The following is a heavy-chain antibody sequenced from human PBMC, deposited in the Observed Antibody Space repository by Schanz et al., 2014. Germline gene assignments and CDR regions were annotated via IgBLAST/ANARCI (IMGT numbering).Heavy chain of an antibody. J-gene: IGHJ4*02. Sequence: EVQLVESGGGLVQPGGSLRLSCAASGFTFSRNAMNWVRQAPGKGLEWVSYISATSAKIDYADSLKGRFTISRDNAKNSVYLQMNSLRAEDTAEYYCARGVRVRGIIIDYWGPGTLVTVSS. CDR1: GFTFSRNA. V-gene: IGHV3-48*04. D-gene: IGHD3-10*01. CDR3: ARGVRVRGIIIDY. CDR2: ISATSAKI.